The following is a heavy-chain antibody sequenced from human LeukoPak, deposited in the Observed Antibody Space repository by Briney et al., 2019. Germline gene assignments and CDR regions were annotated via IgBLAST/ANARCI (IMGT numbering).Heavy chain of an antibody. J-gene: IGHJ6*02. D-gene: IGHD3-22*01. CDR2: INPSGGST. V-gene: IGHV1-46*01. Sequence: ASVKVSCKASGYTFTSYYMHWVRQAPGQGLEWMGIINPSGGSTSYARKFQGRVTMTRDTSTSTVYMELSSLRSEDTAVYYCARMRQNYYDSSGYSRYYGMDVWGQGTTVTVSS. CDR1: GYTFTSYY. CDR3: ARMRQNYYDSSGYSRYYGMDV.